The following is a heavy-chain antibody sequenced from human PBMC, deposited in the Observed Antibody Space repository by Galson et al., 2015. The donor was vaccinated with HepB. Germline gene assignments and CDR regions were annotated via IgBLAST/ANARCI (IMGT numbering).Heavy chain of an antibody. CDR2: IIPILGIA. J-gene: IGHJ5*02. CDR1: GGTFSSYA. CDR3: ARDWYCSSTSCRTNWFDP. Sequence: SVKVSCKASGGTFSSYAISWVRQAPGQGLEWMGRIIPILGIANYAQKFQGRVTITADKSTSTAYMELSSPRSEDTAVYYCARDWYCSSTSCRTNWFDPWGQGTLVTVSS. V-gene: IGHV1-69*04. D-gene: IGHD2-2*01.